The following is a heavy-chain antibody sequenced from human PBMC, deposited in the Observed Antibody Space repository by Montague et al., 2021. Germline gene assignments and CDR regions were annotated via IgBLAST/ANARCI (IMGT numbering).Heavy chain of an antibody. J-gene: IGHJ4*02. V-gene: IGHV2-5*02. CDR1: GGALSTNGAG. CDR3: AHRSSTSLIDY. D-gene: IGHD2-2*01. CDR2: IYWDDDK. Sequence: PALVKPTQTLRGKGKGGGGALSTNGAGVGWFRQPPGKALDWLALIYWDDDKRYSPSLKNRITVTKDNSKNQVVLTVTNMDPVDTATYYCAHRSSTSLIDYWGQGTLVTVSS.